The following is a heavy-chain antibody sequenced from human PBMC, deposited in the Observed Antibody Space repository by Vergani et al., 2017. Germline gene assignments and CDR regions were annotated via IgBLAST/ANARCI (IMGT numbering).Heavy chain of an antibody. D-gene: IGHD2-15*01. J-gene: IGHJ6*02. CDR2: INSDGSSS. V-gene: IGHV3-9*01. CDR3: ASSPNDGVDV. Sequence: EVQLVESGGGLVQPGRSLRLSCAASGFTFDDYAMHWVRQAPGKGLEWVSSINSDGSSSSYADSVKGRFTISRDNAKKTLYLQMNSLRAEDTAVYYCASSPNDGVDVWGQGTTVTVSS. CDR1: GFTFDDYA.